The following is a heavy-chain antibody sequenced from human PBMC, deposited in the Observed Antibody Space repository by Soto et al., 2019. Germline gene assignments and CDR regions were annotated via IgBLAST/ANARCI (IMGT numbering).Heavy chain of an antibody. Sequence: QVQLQQWGAGLLKPSETLSLTCGVYAGFFSGYYWSWIRQPPGKVLEWIGEINHSGSTNYNPSLKSRVTISVDASKAQFSLRLSSVTGADTAVYYCARTRCESFSCRSKFDCWGQGTRYAVSS. D-gene: IGHD2-2*01. CDR1: AGFFSGYY. J-gene: IGHJ4*02. CDR2: INHSGST. CDR3: ARTRCESFSCRSKFDC. V-gene: IGHV4-34*01.